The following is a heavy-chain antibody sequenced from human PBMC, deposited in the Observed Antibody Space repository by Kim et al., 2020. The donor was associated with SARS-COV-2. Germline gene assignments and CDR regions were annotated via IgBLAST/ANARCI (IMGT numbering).Heavy chain of an antibody. D-gene: IGHD6-13*01. CDR3: ARATAAAVDY. CDR1: GGSISSYY. CDR2: IYYSGST. Sequence: SETLSLTCTVSGGSISSYYWSWIRQPPGKGLEWIGYIYYSGSTNYNPSLKSRVTISVDTSKNQFSLKLSSVTAADTAVYYCARATAAAVDYWGQGTLVTVSS. V-gene: IGHV4-59*01. J-gene: IGHJ4*02.